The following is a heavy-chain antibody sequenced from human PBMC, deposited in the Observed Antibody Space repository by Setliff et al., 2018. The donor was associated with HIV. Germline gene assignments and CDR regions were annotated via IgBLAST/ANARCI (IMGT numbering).Heavy chain of an antibody. V-gene: IGHV3-23*01. D-gene: IGHD1-26*01. CDR2: IVASAGIT. CDR3: ARVGLGGAFDI. Sequence: PGGSLRLSCAASGFTFSSYAMSWVRQAPGKGLEWVSAIVASAGITYYAGSVKGRFTISRDNSKNTLYLQMNSLRAEDSAVYFCARVGLGGAFDIWGQGTKVTVSS. CDR1: GFTFSSYA. J-gene: IGHJ3*02.